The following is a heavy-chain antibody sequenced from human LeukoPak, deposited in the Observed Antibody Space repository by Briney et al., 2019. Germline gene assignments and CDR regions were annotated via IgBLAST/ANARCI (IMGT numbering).Heavy chain of an antibody. CDR3: ARGLHYVTNGIYYMDV. Sequence: PSQTLSLTCTVSGGSINGGDYYWSWIRQPPGKGLEWIGYIYYSGSAYYNPSLRSRVATSVDTSRNQLSLKLSSVTAADTAVYYCARGLHYVTNGIYYMDVWGKGTTVTVSS. J-gene: IGHJ6*03. V-gene: IGHV4-30-4*08. D-gene: IGHD3-10*02. CDR1: GGSINGGDYY. CDR2: IYYSGSA.